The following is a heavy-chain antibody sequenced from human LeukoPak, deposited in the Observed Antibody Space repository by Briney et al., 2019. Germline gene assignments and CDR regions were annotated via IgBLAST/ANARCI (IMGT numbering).Heavy chain of an antibody. D-gene: IGHD2-21*02. CDR3: ARGVSGIVVVTPDDAFDI. CDR2: IIPIFGTA. V-gene: IGHV1-69*13. J-gene: IGHJ3*02. CDR1: GGTFSSYA. Sequence: SVKVSCKASGGTFSSYAISWVRQAPGRGLEWMGGIIPIFGTANYAQKFQGRVTITADESTSTAYMELSSLRSEDTAVYYCARGVSGIVVVTPDDAFDIWGQGTMVTVSS.